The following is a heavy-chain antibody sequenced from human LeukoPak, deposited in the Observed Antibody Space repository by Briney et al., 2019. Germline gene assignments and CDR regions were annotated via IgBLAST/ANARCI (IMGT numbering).Heavy chain of an antibody. J-gene: IGHJ5*02. Sequence: SETLSLTCAVYGGSFSGYYWSWIRQPPGKGLEWIGEINHSGSTNYNPSLKSRVTISVDTSKNQFSLKLSSVTAADTAVYYCARHWASTYQYYYGSGSYYPRNWFDPWGQGTLVTVSS. CDR1: GGSFSGYY. CDR2: INHSGST. CDR3: ARHWASTYQYYYGSGSYYPRNWFDP. V-gene: IGHV4-34*01. D-gene: IGHD3-10*01.